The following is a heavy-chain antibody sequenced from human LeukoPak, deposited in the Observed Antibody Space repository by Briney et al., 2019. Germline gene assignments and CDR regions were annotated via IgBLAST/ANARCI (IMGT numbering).Heavy chain of an antibody. CDR3: ATQAIRLGELSLR. CDR1: GGSISSSSYY. D-gene: IGHD3-16*02. CDR2: IYYSGST. J-gene: IGHJ4*02. Sequence: PSETLSLTCTVSGGSISSSSYYWGWIRQPPGKGLEWIGSIYYSGSTYYNPSLKSRVTISVDTSKNQFSLKLSSVTAADTAVYYCATQAIRLGELSLRWGQGTLVTVSS. V-gene: IGHV4-39*01.